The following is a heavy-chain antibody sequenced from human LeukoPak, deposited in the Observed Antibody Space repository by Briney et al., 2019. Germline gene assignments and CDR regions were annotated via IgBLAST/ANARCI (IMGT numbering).Heavy chain of an antibody. V-gene: IGHV4-59*01. Sequence: PSETLSLTCTVSGVTISSYYWSWIRQPPGKGLEWIGYIYYSGSTNYNPSLKSRVTISVVTSKNQFSLKLSSMTAADTAVYCCARGPLTIFGVVIRGYGAFDIWGQGTMVTVSS. CDR3: ARGPLTIFGVVIRGYGAFDI. CDR2: IYYSGST. D-gene: IGHD3-3*01. J-gene: IGHJ3*02. CDR1: GVTISSYY.